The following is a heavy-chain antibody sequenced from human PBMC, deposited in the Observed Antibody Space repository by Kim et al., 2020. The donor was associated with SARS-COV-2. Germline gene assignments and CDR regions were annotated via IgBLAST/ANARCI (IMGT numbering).Heavy chain of an antibody. CDR3: ARVITMVRGVAALGY. CDR1: GYTFTSYY. Sequence: ASVKVSCKASGYTFTSYYMHWVRQAPGQGLEWMGIINPSGGSTSYAQKFQGRVTMTRDTSTSTVYMELSSLRSEDTTVYYCARVITMVRGVAALGYWGQGTLVTVSS. CDR2: INPSGGST. V-gene: IGHV1-46*01. J-gene: IGHJ4*02. D-gene: IGHD3-10*01.